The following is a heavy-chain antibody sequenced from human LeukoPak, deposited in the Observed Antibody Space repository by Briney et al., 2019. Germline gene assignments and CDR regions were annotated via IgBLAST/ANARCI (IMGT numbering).Heavy chain of an antibody. CDR2: ISGSGGST. Sequence: PGGSLRLSCAASGFTFSSYAMSWVRKAPGKGLEWVSAISGSGGSTYYADSVKGRFTISRDNSKNTLYLQMNSLRAEDTAVYYCAKGKQWPGGYFDYWGQGTLVTVSS. V-gene: IGHV3-23*01. CDR3: AKGKQWPGGYFDY. J-gene: IGHJ4*02. D-gene: IGHD6-19*01. CDR1: GFTFSSYA.